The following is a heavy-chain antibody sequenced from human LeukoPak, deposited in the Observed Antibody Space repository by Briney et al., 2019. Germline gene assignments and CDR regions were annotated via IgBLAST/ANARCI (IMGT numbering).Heavy chain of an antibody. D-gene: IGHD1-26*01. CDR3: ARVSPYSGSWGKDY. CDR2: IYYSGST. Sequence: SETLSLTCTVSGGSISSYYWSWIRQPPGKGLEWIGYIYYSGSTNYNPSLKSRVTISVDTSKNQFSLKLSSVTAADTAVYYCARVSPYSGSWGKDYWGQGTLVTVSS. J-gene: IGHJ4*02. V-gene: IGHV4-59*01. CDR1: GGSISSYY.